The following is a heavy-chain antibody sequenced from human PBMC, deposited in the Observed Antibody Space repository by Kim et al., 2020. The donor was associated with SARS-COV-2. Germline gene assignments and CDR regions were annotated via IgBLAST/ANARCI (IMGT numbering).Heavy chain of an antibody. CDR3: ARDLNPGGIMVRGVFDY. V-gene: IGHV3-20*04. Sequence: GGSLRLSCAASGFTFGDYGMSWVRQAPGKGLEWVSGINWNGGSTGYADSVKGRFTISRDNAKNSLYLQMNSLRAEDTALYYCARDLNPGGIMVRGVFDYWGQGTLVTVSS. CDR2: INWNGGST. CDR1: GFTFGDYG. D-gene: IGHD3-10*01. J-gene: IGHJ4*02.